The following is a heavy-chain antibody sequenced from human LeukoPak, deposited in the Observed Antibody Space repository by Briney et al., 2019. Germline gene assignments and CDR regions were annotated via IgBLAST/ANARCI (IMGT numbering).Heavy chain of an antibody. CDR1: GFTFSSYA. CDR3: AKRLRKIAGPYGMDV. CDR2: ISGSGGST. D-gene: IGHD2-15*01. J-gene: IGHJ6*02. Sequence: PGGSLRLSRAASGFTFSSYAMSWVRQAPGKGLEWVSAISGSGGSTYYADSVKGRFTISRDNSKNTLYLQMNSLRAEDTAVYYCAKRLRKIAGPYGMDVWGQGTTVTVSS. V-gene: IGHV3-23*01.